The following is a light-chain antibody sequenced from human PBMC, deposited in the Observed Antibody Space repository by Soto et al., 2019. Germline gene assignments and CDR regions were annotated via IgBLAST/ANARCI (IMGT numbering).Light chain of an antibody. CDR2: GAS. Sequence: EIVMTQSPATQSVSPGERATLSCRASQSVSSNLAWYQQKPGQAPSLLIYGASTRATGIPVKFSGSGSGTEFTLTISSLQSEDFATYYCQQSYSTRTFGQGTKVDIK. CDR1: QSVSSN. CDR3: QQSYSTRT. V-gene: IGKV3-15*01. J-gene: IGKJ1*01.